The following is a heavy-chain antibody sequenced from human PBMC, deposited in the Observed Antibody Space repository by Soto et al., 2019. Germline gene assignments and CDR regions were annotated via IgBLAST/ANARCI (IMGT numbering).Heavy chain of an antibody. CDR1: RAIVSSNVTA. J-gene: IGHJ6*02. D-gene: IGHD3-3*01. CDR3: VRLRSGCEEKYYYGVDV. CDR2: TYYGSKWYY. Sequence: QTLSLTCAISRAIVSSNVTAWKWVRRSPSRGLDWLGRTYYGSKWYYEYALSVESRITIKPETIKNQVSLQLNSVTGDDTSLYFCVRLRSGCEEKYYYGVDVSAQGATVT. V-gene: IGHV6-1*01.